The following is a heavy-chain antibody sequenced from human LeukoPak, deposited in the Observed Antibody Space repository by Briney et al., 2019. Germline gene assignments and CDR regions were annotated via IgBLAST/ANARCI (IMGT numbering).Heavy chain of an antibody. CDR1: GYSISSGYY. J-gene: IGHJ4*02. V-gene: IGHV4-38-2*02. CDR3: ARLSSGSSSPVDN. D-gene: IGHD6-6*01. Sequence: SETLSLTCTVSGYSISSGYYWGWIRQPPGKGLEWIGSIYYSGSTYYNPSLKSRVTISVDTSKNQFSLKLSSVTAADTAVYYCARLSSGSSSPVDNWGQGTLVTVSS. CDR2: IYYSGST.